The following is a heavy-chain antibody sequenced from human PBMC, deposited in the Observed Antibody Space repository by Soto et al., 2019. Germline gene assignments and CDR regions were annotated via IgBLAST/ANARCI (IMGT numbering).Heavy chain of an antibody. CDR3: ARVVGGGSYYFDY. Sequence: PSETLSLTCSVSGDSISNNKWWSWVRQPPGKGLEWIGEMHHSGSIHYNASLKSRATISVDKSRNQFSLKLSSVTAADTAVYYCARVVGGGSYYFDYWGQGTLVTVTP. CDR1: GDSISNNKW. D-gene: IGHD1-26*01. V-gene: IGHV4-4*02. J-gene: IGHJ4*02. CDR2: MHHSGSI.